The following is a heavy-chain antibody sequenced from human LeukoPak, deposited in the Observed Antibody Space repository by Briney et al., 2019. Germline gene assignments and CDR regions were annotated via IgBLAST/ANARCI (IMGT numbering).Heavy chain of an antibody. J-gene: IGHJ3*02. D-gene: IGHD3-22*01. CDR1: GGSISSSSYY. CDR3: ARDSSGYYEAFDI. Sequence: PSETLSLTCTVSGGSISSSSYYWGWIRQPPGKGLEWIGYIYYSGSTNYNPSLKSRVTISVDTSKNQFSLKLSSVTAADTAVYYCARDSSGYYEAFDIWGQGTMVTVSS. V-gene: IGHV4-61*01. CDR2: IYYSGST.